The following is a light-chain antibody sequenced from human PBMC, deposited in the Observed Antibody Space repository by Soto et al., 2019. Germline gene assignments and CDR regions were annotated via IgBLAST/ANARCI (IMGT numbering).Light chain of an antibody. CDR2: GAS. J-gene: IGKJ1*01. V-gene: IGKV3-20*01. CDR1: QSITSH. CDR3: QQYLSSRT. Sequence: IVMTQSPGTLSLSPGDRATLSCRASQSITSHLAWYQQKPGQAPRLLIYGASSRATAIPDRFSGSGSGTDFTPTISRLEPEDFAVYYCQQYLSSRTFGQGTKVDIK.